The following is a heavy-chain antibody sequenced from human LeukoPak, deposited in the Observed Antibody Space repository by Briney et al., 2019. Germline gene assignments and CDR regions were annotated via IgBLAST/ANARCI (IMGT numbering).Heavy chain of an antibody. J-gene: IGHJ3*02. CDR1: GGSISSYY. CDR2: IFYSGST. CDR3: ARVRLAAPPYDAFDI. V-gene: IGHV4-59*01. D-gene: IGHD6-13*01. Sequence: SETLSLTCTVSGGSISSYYWSWIRQPPGKGLEWIAHIFYSGSTNYNPSLKSRVTISVDTSNQFSLKLSSVTAADTAVYYCARVRLAAPPYDAFDIWGQGTMVTVSS.